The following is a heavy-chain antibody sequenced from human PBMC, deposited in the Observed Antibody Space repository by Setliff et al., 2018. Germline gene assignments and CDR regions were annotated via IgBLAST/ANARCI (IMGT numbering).Heavy chain of an antibody. V-gene: IGHV4-38-2*01. J-gene: IGHJ4*02. Sequence: SETLSLTCSVSGSSIRDGDYWGWVRQTPGKGLEWIGRLFYTGLFYYNPSLKSRVTLSLGSRNQFSLKLTFVTAAATAVYYCASRDYYDNRGSLDFWGQGTLVTASS. D-gene: IGHD3-22*01. CDR2: LFYTGLF. CDR3: ASRDYYDNRGSLDF. CDR1: GSSIRDGDY.